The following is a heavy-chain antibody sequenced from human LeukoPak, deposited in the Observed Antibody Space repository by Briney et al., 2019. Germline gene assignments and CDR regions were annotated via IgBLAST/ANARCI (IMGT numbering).Heavy chain of an antibody. J-gene: IGHJ4*02. Sequence: SETLSLTSAVSGDSIISGGYYWGWVRQPPGKGLEWIGSISSSGNTYYNPSLESRATISRDTSKNQFSLKVKSVTAADTAVYYCARDCGNFEIDYWGQGTLVTVSS. V-gene: IGHV4-39*07. CDR3: ARDCGNFEIDY. CDR1: GDSIISGGYY. D-gene: IGHD1-26*01. CDR2: ISSSGNT.